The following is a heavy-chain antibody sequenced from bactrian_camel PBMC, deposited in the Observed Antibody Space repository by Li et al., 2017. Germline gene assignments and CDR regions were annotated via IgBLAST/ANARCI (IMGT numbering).Heavy chain of an antibody. CDR1: GNTYSTNC. J-gene: IGHJ4*01. CDR3: AIDPQEGRACEYWEYVYNY. Sequence: HVQLVESGGGSVQAGGSLLLSCAASGNTYSTNCMGWFRQFPGKEREGVAAIFLGGPFLGGRDTHYADSVKGRFTISLDKAKNTLYLQMNNLRRDDTAMYYCAIDPQEGRACEYWEYVYNYYGQGTQVTVS. V-gene: IGHV3S53*01. CDR2: IFLGGPFLGGRDT. D-gene: IGHD1*01.